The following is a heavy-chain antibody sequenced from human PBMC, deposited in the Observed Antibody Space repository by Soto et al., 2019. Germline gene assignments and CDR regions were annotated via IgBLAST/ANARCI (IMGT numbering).Heavy chain of an antibody. V-gene: IGHV3-23*01. CDR3: AKSRYSASSGDFYDY. CDR1: AFTFNNYA. J-gene: IGHJ4*02. Sequence: GSLRLSCAASAFTFNNYAMSWVRQAPGKGLEWVSGIGGSGRTTYYADSVKGRFTISRDNSNNTLFLQMNSLRAEDTAVYYCAKSRYSASSGDFYDYWGQGTLVTVSS. D-gene: IGHD3-22*01. CDR2: IGGSGRTT.